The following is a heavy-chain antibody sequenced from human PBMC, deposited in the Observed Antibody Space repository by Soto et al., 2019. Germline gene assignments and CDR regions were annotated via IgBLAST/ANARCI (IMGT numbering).Heavy chain of an antibody. J-gene: IGHJ5*02. V-gene: IGHV4-61*01. CDR1: GGSVSSGSYY. CDR3: ARDQRTTGTTSWFDP. Sequence: LSLTCTVSGGSVSSGSYYWSWIRQPPGKGLEWIGYIYYSGSTNYNPSLKSRVTISVDTSKNQFSLKLSSVTAADTAVYYCARDQRTTGTTSWFDPWGQGTLVTVSS. D-gene: IGHD1-1*01. CDR2: IYYSGST.